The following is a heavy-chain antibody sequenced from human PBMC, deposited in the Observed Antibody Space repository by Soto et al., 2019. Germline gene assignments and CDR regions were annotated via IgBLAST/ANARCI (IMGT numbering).Heavy chain of an antibody. Sequence: PGGSLRLSCAAAGFTFSSYAMNWIRQTQEKGLEWVSSISSTSSYTHYSDSVKGRFTISRDNANNSLFLQMNSLRAEDTATYYCARDLALAGNYWGQGVLVTVSS. CDR1: GFTFSSYA. D-gene: IGHD6-19*01. CDR2: ISSTSSYT. V-gene: IGHV3-21*01. CDR3: ARDLALAGNY. J-gene: IGHJ4*02.